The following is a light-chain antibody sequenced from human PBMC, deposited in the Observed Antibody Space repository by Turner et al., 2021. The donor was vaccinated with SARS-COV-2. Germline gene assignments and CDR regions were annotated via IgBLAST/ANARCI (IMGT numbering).Light chain of an antibody. CDR2: GVN. Sequence: HSALTQPASVSGSPGQSITISCSGSSSDVGIYVLVSWYQHFPGKAPKLIIYGVNKRPSGVSHRFSGSKSGDTASLTISGLQAEDEADYYCCSYAGRDTWVFGGGTTLTVL. CDR1: SSDVGIYVL. J-gene: IGLJ3*02. V-gene: IGLV2-23*02. CDR3: CSYAGRDTWV.